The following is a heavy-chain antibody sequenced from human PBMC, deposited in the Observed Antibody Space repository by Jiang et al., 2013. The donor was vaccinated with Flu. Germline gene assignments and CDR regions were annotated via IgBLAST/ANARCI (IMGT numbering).Heavy chain of an antibody. CDR2: ISGSGGST. CDR1: GFTFSSYA. J-gene: IGHJ4*02. Sequence: SCAASGFTFSSYAMSWVRQAPGKGLEWVSAISGSGGSTYYADSVKGRFTISRGNSKNTLYLQMNSLRAEDTAVYYCAKGHRIVGATTVYWGQGTLVTVSS. V-gene: IGHV3-23*01. D-gene: IGHD1-26*01. CDR3: AKGHRIVGATTVY.